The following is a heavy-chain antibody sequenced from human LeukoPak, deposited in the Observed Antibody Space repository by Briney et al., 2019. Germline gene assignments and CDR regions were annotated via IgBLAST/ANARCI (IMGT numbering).Heavy chain of an antibody. CDR1: GDSISRDGYY. CDR3: ARVPGPNWFDP. V-gene: IGHV4-38-2*02. J-gene: IGHJ5*02. Sequence: SETLSLTCTVSGDSISRDGYYWGWIRQPPGKGLEWIGSMYHSGSTYYNPSLRSRVTISVDTSKNQISLNLRSVTAADTAVYYCARVPGPNWFDPWGQGTLVTVSS. CDR2: MYHSGST.